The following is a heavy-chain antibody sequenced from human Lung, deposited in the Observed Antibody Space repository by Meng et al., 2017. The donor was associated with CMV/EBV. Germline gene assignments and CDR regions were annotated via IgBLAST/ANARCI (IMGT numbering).Heavy chain of an antibody. D-gene: IGHD2-15*01. CDR1: GYTFTRYD. CDR3: AREEILVEASAVGRAKYYYSGMDA. Sequence: ASVXVSXKASGYTFTRYDINWVRQAAGQGLEWMGWMNTNSGNTGYAQNFQGRVTMTRNTATGTAYMELTSLKSEDTAVYYCAREEILVEASAVGRAKYYYSGMDAWXQGXTVSVSS. CDR2: MNTNSGNT. J-gene: IGHJ6*02. V-gene: IGHV1-8*01.